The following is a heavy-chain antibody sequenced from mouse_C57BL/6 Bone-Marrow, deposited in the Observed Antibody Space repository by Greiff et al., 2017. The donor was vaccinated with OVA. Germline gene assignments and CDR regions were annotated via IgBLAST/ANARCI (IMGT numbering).Heavy chain of an antibody. D-gene: IGHD2-3*01. J-gene: IGHJ3*01. Sequence: ESGAELVRPGASVTLSCKASGYTFTDYEMHWVKQTPVHGLEWIGAIDPETGGTAYNQKFKGKAILTADKSSSTAYMELRSLTSEDSAAYYCTRTGYYSWFAYWGQGTLVTVSA. CDR2: IDPETGGT. CDR1: GYTFTDYE. V-gene: IGHV1-15*01. CDR3: TRTGYYSWFAY.